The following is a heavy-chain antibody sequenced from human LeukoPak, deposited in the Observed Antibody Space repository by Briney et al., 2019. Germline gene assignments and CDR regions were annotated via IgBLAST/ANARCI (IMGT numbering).Heavy chain of an antibody. V-gene: IGHV1-69*05. Sequence: SVKVSCKASGGTFSSYAISWVRQAPGQGLEWMGGIIPIFGTANYAQKFQGRVTITTDESTSTAYMELSSLRSEDTAVYYCARGSHPYDRESRSFDYWGQGTLVTVSS. CDR3: ARGSHPYDRESRSFDY. J-gene: IGHJ4*02. CDR2: IIPIFGTA. D-gene: IGHD3-22*01. CDR1: GGTFSSYA.